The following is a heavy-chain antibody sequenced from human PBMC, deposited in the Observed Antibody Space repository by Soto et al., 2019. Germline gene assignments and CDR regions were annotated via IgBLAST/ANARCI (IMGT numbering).Heavy chain of an antibody. V-gene: IGHV3-48*03. J-gene: IGHJ4*02. CDR2: LSSSWSTA. CDR3: TRAAWFPSVLFY. D-gene: IGHD3-10*01. Sequence: PGGSLSLSCAASGFTFSRFELHWVRQAPGKELEWISYLSSSWSTAYYASSVEGRFTISRDNANNSVYLQMDSLRAEDTPLYYCTRAAWFPSVLFYSGQGVLVTVAS. CDR1: GFTFSRFE.